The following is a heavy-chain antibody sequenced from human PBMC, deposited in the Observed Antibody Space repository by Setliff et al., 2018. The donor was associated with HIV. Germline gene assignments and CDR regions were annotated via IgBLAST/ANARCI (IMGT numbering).Heavy chain of an antibody. V-gene: IGHV4-38-2*01. J-gene: IGHJ4*02. CDR3: ARYSTLTTNFDY. D-gene: IGHD4-17*01. Sequence: SSETLSLTCAVSGYSIGSGSFWGWIRQPPGKGLEWIATIPHNGGTYYNPDPSLTGRVTISVDTSKNQFSLKLAFVTAADTAVYCCARYSTLTTNFDYWGQGTLVTVSS. CDR2: IPHNGGT. CDR1: GYSIGSGSF.